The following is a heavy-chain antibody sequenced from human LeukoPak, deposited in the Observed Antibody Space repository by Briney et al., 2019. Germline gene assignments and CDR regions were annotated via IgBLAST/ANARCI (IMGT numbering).Heavy chain of an antibody. V-gene: IGHV3-33*01. D-gene: IGHD6-13*01. J-gene: IGHJ4*02. Sequence: GRSLRLSCAASGFTFSSYGMHWVRQAPGKGLEWVAVIWYDGSNKYYADSVKGRFTISRDNAKNSLYLQMNSLRAEDTAVYYCARDKWTSAAAGTDYWGQGTLVTVSS. CDR1: GFTFSSYG. CDR3: ARDKWTSAAAGTDY. CDR2: IWYDGSNK.